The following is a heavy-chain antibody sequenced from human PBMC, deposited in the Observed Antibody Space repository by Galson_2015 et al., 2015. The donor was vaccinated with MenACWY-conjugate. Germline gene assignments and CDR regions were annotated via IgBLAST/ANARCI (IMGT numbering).Heavy chain of an antibody. J-gene: IGHJ4*02. V-gene: IGHV6-1*01. CDR2: TYHRSKTYH. D-gene: IGHD6-19*01. Sequence: CAISGDSVSSSSAAWNWIRQSPSRGLEWLGRTYHRSKTYHDYAISLRSRITINADTSKNQVSLQLNSVSPEDTAVYFCTREASYSGWPTFDYWGQGIQVTVSS. CDR1: GDSVSSSSAA. CDR3: TREASYSGWPTFDY.